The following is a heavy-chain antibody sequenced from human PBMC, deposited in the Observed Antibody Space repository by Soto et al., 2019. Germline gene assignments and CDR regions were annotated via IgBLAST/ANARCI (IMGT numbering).Heavy chain of an antibody. J-gene: IGHJ4*02. CDR2: ICGSGGAT. Sequence: EVQLLESGGGLVQPGGPLRLSCAASGFTFSSYAMSWVRQAPGKGLEWVSAICGSGGATYYTDSVKGRFTISRDNSKNTLHLQMNNLRAEDTAIYYCAKGSGGNCYSHFDYCGQGTLVTVSS. CDR3: AKGSGGNCYSHFDY. CDR1: GFTFSSYA. D-gene: IGHD2-15*01. V-gene: IGHV3-23*01.